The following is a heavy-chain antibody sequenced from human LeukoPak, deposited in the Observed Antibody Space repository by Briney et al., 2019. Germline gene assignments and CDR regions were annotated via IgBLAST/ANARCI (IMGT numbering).Heavy chain of an antibody. CDR2: INYTGSTT. J-gene: IGHJ4*02. CDR3: ARRRWGYGSGSYDF. D-gene: IGHD3-10*01. V-gene: IGHV4-34*01. Sequence: PSETLSLTCTVYGGPFSDYYWTWIRQPPGKGLEWIGEINYTGSTTNYNPSLKNRVTISVDMYKNQFSLKLISVTAADAAVYFCARRRWGYGSGSYDFWGQGTLVTVSS. CDR1: GGPFSDYY.